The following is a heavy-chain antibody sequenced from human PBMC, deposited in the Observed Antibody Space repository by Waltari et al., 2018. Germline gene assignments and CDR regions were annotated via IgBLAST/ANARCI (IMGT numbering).Heavy chain of an antibody. V-gene: IGHV4-34*01. CDR2: INHSGST. J-gene: IGHJ1*01. D-gene: IGHD3-10*01. CDR1: GGSFSGYY. Sequence: QVQLQQWGAGLLKPSETLSLTCAVYGGSFSGYYWSWIRQPPGKGLEWIGEINHSGSTNYNPSLKSRVTISVDTSKNQFSLKLSSVTAADTAVYYCARALLWFGENGGYFQHWGQGTLVTVSS. CDR3: ARALLWFGENGGYFQH.